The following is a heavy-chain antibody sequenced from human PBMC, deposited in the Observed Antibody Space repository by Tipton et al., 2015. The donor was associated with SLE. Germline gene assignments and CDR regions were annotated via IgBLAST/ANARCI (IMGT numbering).Heavy chain of an antibody. CDR1: GGSISNYY. V-gene: IGHV4-59*12. CDR3: ARRTGAIFGVVIYYYYYGMDV. D-gene: IGHD3-3*01. Sequence: TLSLTCTISGGSISNYYWNWIRQPPGKGLEWIGYIYHSASTNYNPSLKSRVTISVDTSKNQFSLKLSSVTAADTAVYYCARRTGAIFGVVIYYYYYGMDVWGQGTTVTVSS. CDR2: IYHSAST. J-gene: IGHJ6*02.